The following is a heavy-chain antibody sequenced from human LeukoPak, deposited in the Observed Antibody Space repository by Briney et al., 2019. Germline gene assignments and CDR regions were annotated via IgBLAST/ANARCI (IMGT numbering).Heavy chain of an antibody. J-gene: IGHJ6*02. D-gene: IGHD3-10*01. V-gene: IGHV1-8*01. CDR2: MNPNSGNT. Sequence: ASVKLSCKASGYTFTSYDINWVRQATGQGLEWMGWMNPNSGNTGYAQKFQGRVTMTRNTSKSTAYMELSSLRSEDTAVYYCARSGLPMVRGVIIKSYYYYGMDVWGQGTTVTVSS. CDR1: GYTFTSYD. CDR3: ARSGLPMVRGVIIKSYYYYGMDV.